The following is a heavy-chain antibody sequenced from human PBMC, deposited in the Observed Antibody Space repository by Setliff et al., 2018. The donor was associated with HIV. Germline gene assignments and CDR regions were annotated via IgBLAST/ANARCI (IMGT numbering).Heavy chain of an antibody. CDR3: ARDSSSSVDY. CDR1: GYSISSGYY. D-gene: IGHD6-6*01. V-gene: IGHV4-38-2*02. J-gene: IGHJ4*02. Sequence: SETLSLTCTVSGYSISSGYYWGWIRQPPGKGLAWLGSIYHSGSTYYNPSLKSRVTISVDTSKNQFSLKLSSVTAADTAVYYCARDSSSSVDYWGQGTLVTVS. CDR2: IYHSGST.